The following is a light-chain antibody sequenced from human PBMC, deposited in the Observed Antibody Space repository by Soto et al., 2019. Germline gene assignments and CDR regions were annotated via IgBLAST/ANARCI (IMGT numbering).Light chain of an antibody. J-gene: IGKJ5*01. Sequence: DIVMTQSPLSLGVTPGEPASVSCISXQSLLYSDGVNYLDWYLQKPGQSPQLLIYLASYRASGVPARFSGSGSGTYFSLKISRVEAEDVGLYYCMQALQTPNTFGQGTRLEIK. CDR2: LAS. CDR3: MQALQTPNT. CDR1: QSLLYSDGVNY. V-gene: IGKV2-28*01.